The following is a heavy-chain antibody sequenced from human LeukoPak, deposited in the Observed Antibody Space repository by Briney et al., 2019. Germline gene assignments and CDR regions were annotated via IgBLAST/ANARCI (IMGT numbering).Heavy chain of an antibody. CDR1: GFTFSSYG. J-gene: IGHJ4*02. CDR2: ISYDGSSK. CDR3: AKEPLGYCSGGSCLPYFDY. V-gene: IGHV3-30*18. Sequence: GRSLRLSCAASGFTFSSYGMHWVRQAPGKGLEWVAVISYDGSSKYYADSVKGRFTISRDNSKNTLYLQMNSLRAEDTAVYYCAKEPLGYCSGGSCLPYFDYWGQGTLVTVSS. D-gene: IGHD2-15*01.